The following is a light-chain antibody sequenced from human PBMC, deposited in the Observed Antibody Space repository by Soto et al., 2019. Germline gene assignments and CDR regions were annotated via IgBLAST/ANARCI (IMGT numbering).Light chain of an antibody. V-gene: IGLV2-8*01. Sequence: QSALTQPPSASGSPGQSVTISCTGTSSDFGGYNYVSWYQQYPGRAPKLMIYEVTKRPSGVPDRFSGSKSGNTASLTVSGLQAEDEADYYCSSYAASNNFYFVFGGGTKLTV. CDR3: SSYAASNNFYFV. CDR2: EVT. CDR1: SSDFGGYNY. J-gene: IGLJ3*02.